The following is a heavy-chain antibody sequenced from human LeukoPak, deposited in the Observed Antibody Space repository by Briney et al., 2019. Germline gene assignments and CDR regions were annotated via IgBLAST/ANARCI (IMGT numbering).Heavy chain of an antibody. V-gene: IGHV3-53*01. CDR2: IYSGGSA. CDR1: GFTVSSNY. J-gene: IGHJ4*02. D-gene: IGHD3-22*01. Sequence: QAGGSLRLSCAASGFTVSSNYMSWVRQAPGKGLEWVSVIYSGGSAYYADSVKGRFTISRDNSKNTLYLQMNSLRAEDTAVYYCARSSGYPVYFDYWGQGTLVTVSP. CDR3: ARSSGYPVYFDY.